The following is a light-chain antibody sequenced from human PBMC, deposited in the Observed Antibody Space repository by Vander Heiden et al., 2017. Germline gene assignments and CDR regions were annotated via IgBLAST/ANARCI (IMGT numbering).Light chain of an antibody. CDR2: DAS. V-gene: IGKV3-11*01. CDR3: QQRSNWPLT. J-gene: IGKJ4*01. CDR1: QSVSSH. Sequence: VFPQSPATLSLSTGERATLACRASQSVSSHLAWYQQKPGQAPRILIYDASIRATGIPARFSGSGSGTDFTLTISSLEPEDFAVYYCQQRSNWPLTFGGGTKVEIK.